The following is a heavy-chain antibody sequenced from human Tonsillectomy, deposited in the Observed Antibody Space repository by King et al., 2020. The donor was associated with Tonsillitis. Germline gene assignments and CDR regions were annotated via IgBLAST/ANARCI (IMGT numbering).Heavy chain of an antibody. CDR3: AKGSVATGIDDAFDI. Sequence: VQLVESGGGLVQPGRSLRLSCAASGFTFDDYAMHWVRQAPGKGLELVSGNSWNSGSIDPADSVKGRFTISRDNAKNSLYLQMNSLRAEDTALYYCAKGSVATGIDDAFDIWGQGTMVTVSS. V-gene: IGHV3-9*01. D-gene: IGHD5-12*01. J-gene: IGHJ3*02. CDR1: GFTFDDYA. CDR2: NSWNSGSI.